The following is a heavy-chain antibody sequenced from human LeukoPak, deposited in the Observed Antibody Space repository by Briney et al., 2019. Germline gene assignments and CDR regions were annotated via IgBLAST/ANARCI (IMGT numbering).Heavy chain of an antibody. V-gene: IGHV3-23*01. J-gene: IGHJ4*02. Sequence: GGSLRLSCAASGFTFSSYAMSWVRQAPGKGLEWVSAISGSGGSTYYADSAKGRFTISRDNSKNTLYLQMNSLRAEDTAVYYCAKDKSFRSGSGHPPDYWGQGTLVTVSS. D-gene: IGHD3-3*01. CDR2: ISGSGGST. CDR1: GFTFSSYA. CDR3: AKDKSFRSGSGHPPDY.